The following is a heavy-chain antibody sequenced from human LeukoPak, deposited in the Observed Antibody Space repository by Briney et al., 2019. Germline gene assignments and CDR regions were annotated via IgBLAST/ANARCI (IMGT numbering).Heavy chain of an antibody. CDR2: IIPMLGTA. V-gene: IGHV1-69*16. CDR1: RRTFSDYT. J-gene: IGHJ6*03. D-gene: IGHD3/OR15-3a*01. CDR3: ARDGLLTRTGMDV. Sequence: SVKVSCKASRRTFSDYTISWVRQAPGQGLEWMGGIIPMLGTAKYAQNFQGRVTITTDDSSSTVYMELSGLRFEDTASYFCARDGLLTRTGMDVWGKGTTVTVSS.